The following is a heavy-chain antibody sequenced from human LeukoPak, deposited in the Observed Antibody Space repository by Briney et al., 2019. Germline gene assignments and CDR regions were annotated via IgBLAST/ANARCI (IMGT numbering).Heavy chain of an antibody. D-gene: IGHD3-3*01. J-gene: IGHJ4*02. CDR1: GFTFSSYG. CDR2: IPYDGSNK. Sequence: GGSLRLSCAASGFTFSSYGMHWVRQAPGKGLEWVAVIPYDGSNKYYADSVKGRFTISRDNSKNTLYLQMNSQRAEDTAVYYCAKPYYDFWSGYPNPSYYDILTGPPGYWGQGTLVTVSS. CDR3: AKPYYDFWSGYPNPSYYDILTGPPGY. V-gene: IGHV3-30*18.